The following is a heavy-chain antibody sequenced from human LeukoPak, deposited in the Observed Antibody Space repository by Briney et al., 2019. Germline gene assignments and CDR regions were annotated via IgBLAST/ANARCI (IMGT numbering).Heavy chain of an antibody. J-gene: IGHJ4*02. CDR3: ARVGYPKYFDY. Sequence: SETLSLTCAVYGGSFSGYYWSWIRQPPGKGLEWIGEINHSGSTNYNPSLKSRVTISVDTSKNQFSLKLSSATAADTAVYYCARVGYPKYFDYWGQGTLVTVSS. CDR1: GGSFSGYY. CDR2: INHSGST. D-gene: IGHD3-22*01. V-gene: IGHV4-34*01.